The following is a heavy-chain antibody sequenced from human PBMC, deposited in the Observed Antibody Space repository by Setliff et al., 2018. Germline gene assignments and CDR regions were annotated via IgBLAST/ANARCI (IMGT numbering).Heavy chain of an antibody. CDR1: GFTFDAHG. J-gene: IGHJ4*02. V-gene: IGHV3-23*01. CDR3: VKGSSDSRPYYFDY. D-gene: IGHD2-2*01. CDR2: ITHSGWDT. Sequence: PGGSLRLSCAASGFTFDAHGMNWVRQAPGKGLEWVSSITHSGWDTYHADSVKGRFTISRANSQNTLFLQMNSLRVEDTAVYFCVKGSSDSRPYYFDYWGQGMLVTVSS.